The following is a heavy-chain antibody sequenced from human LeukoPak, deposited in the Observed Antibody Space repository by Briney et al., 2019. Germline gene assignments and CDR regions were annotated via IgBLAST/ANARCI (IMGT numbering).Heavy chain of an antibody. CDR1: GGTFSSYA. CDR2: IIPILGIA. CDR3: ARDGYSSSWCFDY. D-gene: IGHD6-13*01. V-gene: IGHV1-69*04. Sequence: ASVKVSCKASGGTFSSYAISWVRQAPGQGLEWMGRIIPILGIANYAQKFQGRVTITTDESTSTAYMELSSLRSEDTAVYYCARDGYSSSWCFDYWGQGTLVTVSS. J-gene: IGHJ4*02.